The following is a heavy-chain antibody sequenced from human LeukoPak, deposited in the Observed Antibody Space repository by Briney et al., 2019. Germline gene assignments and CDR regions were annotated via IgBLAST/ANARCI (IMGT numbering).Heavy chain of an antibody. CDR1: GGSISSYY. J-gene: IGHJ3*02. CDR2: ISHGGNS. CDR3: ARQPSTRYCSSATCYTLDI. Sequence: SETLSLTCTVSGGSISSYYWSWIRQPPGKGLEWIGYISHGGNSYFNPSLKSRTILSVDTSKNQFSLKLSSVTAADTAVYYCARQPSTRYCSSATCYTLDIWGQGTMVTVSS. V-gene: IGHV4-59*08. D-gene: IGHD2-2*02.